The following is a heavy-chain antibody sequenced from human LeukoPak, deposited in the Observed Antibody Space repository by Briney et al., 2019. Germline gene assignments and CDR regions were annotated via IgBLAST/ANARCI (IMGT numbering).Heavy chain of an antibody. CDR1: GGSISSYY. J-gene: IGHJ4*02. V-gene: IGHV4-59*01. D-gene: IGHD3-22*01. CDR3: ARSRGGSYYGFDC. CDR2: IYYSGST. Sequence: PSETLSLTCTVSGGSISSYYWSWIRQPPGKGLEWIGYIYYSGSTNYNPSLKSRVTISVDTSKNQFSLKLSSVTAADTAVYYCARSRGGSYYGFDCWGQGTLVTVSS.